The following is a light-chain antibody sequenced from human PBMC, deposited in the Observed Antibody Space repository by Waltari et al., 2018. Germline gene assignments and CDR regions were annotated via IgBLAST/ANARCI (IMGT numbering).Light chain of an antibody. CDR2: DAS. CDR3: QQYNNWPLT. Sequence: EIVMTQSPANLSVSPGESATLSCRPSQSVSLKLAWYQQKPGQAPRLLISDASTRATVIPPRFSGSGSGTDFTLTISSLQSEDFAVYYCQQYNNWPLTFGGGTKVEIK. J-gene: IGKJ4*01. V-gene: IGKV3-15*01. CDR1: QSVSLK.